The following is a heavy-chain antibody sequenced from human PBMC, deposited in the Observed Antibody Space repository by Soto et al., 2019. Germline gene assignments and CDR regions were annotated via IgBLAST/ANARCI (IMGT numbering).Heavy chain of an antibody. D-gene: IGHD1-26*01. CDR1: GFTFSSYA. J-gene: IGHJ5*02. V-gene: IGHV3-30-3*01. CDR3: AIDMGSGSTRGWFDP. CDR2: ISYDGSNK. Sequence: QVQLVESGGGVVQPGRSLRLSCAASGFTFSSYAMHWVRQAPGKGLEWVAVISYDGSNKYYADSVKGRFTISRDNSKNTLYRQMNSLRAEDTAVYYCAIDMGSGSTRGWFDPWGQGTLVTVSS.